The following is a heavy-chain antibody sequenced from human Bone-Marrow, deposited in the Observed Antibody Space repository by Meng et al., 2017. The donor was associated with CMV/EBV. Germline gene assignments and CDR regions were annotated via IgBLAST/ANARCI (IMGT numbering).Heavy chain of an antibody. V-gene: IGHV1-69*10. CDR2: IIPILGIA. Sequence: SVKVSCKASGGTFSSYAISWVRQAPGQGLEWMGGIIPILGIANYAQKFQGRVTITADKSTSTAYMELSSLRSEDTAVYYCARDRSIYCSSTSCYSTSLFDYWGQGTLVTVSS. D-gene: IGHD2-2*01. J-gene: IGHJ4*02. CDR1: GGTFSSYA. CDR3: ARDRSIYCSSTSCYSTSLFDY.